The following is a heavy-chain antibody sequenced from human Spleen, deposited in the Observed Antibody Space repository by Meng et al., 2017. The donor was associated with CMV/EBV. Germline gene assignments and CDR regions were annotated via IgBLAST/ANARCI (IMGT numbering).Heavy chain of an antibody. CDR2: IYYSGST. CDR1: GGSVSSGSYY. D-gene: IGHD3-22*01. V-gene: IGHV4-61*01. CDR3: AREGATYYYDSSGYNNWFDP. Sequence: SETLSLTCTVSGGSVSSGSYYWSWIRQPPGKGLEWIGYIYYSGSTNYNPSLKSRVTISVDTSKNQFSLKLSSVTAADTAVYYCAREGATYYYDSSGYNNWFDPWGQGTLVTVSS. J-gene: IGHJ5*02.